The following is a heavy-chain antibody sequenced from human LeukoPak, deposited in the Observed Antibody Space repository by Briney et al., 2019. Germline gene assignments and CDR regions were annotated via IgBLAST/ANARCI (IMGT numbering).Heavy chain of an antibody. V-gene: IGHV3-48*04. J-gene: IGHJ4*02. CDR2: ISSSGSTI. CDR3: ARDLSLYCSGGSCYSLNY. D-gene: IGHD2-15*01. Sequence: PGGSLRLSCAASGFSFSPYSMNWLRQAPGKGLEWVSYISSSGSTIYYADSVKGRFTISRDNAKNSLYLQMNSLRAEDTAVYYCARDLSLYCSGGSCYSLNYWGQGTLVTVSS. CDR1: GFSFSPYS.